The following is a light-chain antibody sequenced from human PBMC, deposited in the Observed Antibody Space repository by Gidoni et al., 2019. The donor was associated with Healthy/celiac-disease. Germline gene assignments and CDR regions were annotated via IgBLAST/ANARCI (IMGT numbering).Light chain of an antibody. V-gene: IGLV3-21*02. Sequence: SSVLTQPPSVSVAPGQTARITCGGNNIGSKSVHWYQQEPSQAPVLVVYDDSARPSGLPERFSGSNSGNTATLTISRVEAGDEADYYCQVWDSSSDHLYVFGTGTKVTVL. J-gene: IGLJ1*01. CDR2: DDS. CDR3: QVWDSSSDHLYV. CDR1: NIGSKS.